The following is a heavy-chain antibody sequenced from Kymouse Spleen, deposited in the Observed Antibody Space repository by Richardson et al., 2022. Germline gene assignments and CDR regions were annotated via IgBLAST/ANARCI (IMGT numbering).Heavy chain of an antibody. J-gene: IGHJ6*02. V-gene: IGHV3-73*02. CDR3: TSITMVRGVIITSPFYYYYYGMDV. Sequence: EVQLVESGGGLVQPGGSLKLSCAASGFTFSGSAMHWVRQASGKGLEWVGRIRSKANSYATAYAASVKGRFTISRDDSKNTAYLQMNSLKTEDTAVYYCTSITMVRGVIITSPFYYYYYGMDVWGQGTTVTVSS. CDR2: IRSKANSYAT. D-gene: IGHD3-10*01. CDR1: GFTFSGSA.